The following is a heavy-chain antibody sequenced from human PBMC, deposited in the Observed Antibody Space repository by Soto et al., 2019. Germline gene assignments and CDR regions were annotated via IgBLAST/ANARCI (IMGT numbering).Heavy chain of an antibody. D-gene: IGHD6-19*01. CDR2: ISGSGGST. Sequence: PGGSLRLSCAASGFTFSSYAMSWVRQAPGKGLEWVSAISGSGGSTYYADSVKGRFTISRDNSKNTLYLQMNSLRAEDTAVYYCAKGGSGWYKRFRFEAFDIWGQGTTVTVSS. V-gene: IGHV3-23*01. J-gene: IGHJ3*02. CDR3: AKGGSGWYKRFRFEAFDI. CDR1: GFTFSSYA.